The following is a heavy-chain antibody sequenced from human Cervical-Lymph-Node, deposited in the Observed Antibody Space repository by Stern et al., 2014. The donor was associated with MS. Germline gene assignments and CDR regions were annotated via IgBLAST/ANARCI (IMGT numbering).Heavy chain of an antibody. CDR1: GFTFDDYA. CDR3: AKKINPRGTYYFDY. V-gene: IGHV3-9*01. CDR2: ISWNSGNI. J-gene: IGHJ4*02. Sequence: EVQLEESGGGLVQPGRSLRLSCAASGFTFDDYAMHWVRQAPGKGLEWVSGISWNSGNIGYADSVKGRFTISRDNAKNFLYLPMKNLRAEDTGLYYCAKKINPRGTYYFDYWGQGTLGNGSP. D-gene: IGHD2-15*01.